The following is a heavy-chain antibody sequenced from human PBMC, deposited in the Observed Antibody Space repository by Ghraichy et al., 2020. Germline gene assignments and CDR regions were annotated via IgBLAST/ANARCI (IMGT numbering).Heavy chain of an antibody. CDR2: ISVYNGNR. CDR1: GYPFLNSG. D-gene: IGHD5-24*01. CDR3: AKEGWLIPQRAGEFQD. Sequence: ASVKVSCKASGYPFLNSGLSWVRQAPGQGLEWMGWISVYNGNRNYAQRFQGRITMTADTSTSTVYLELKNLRRDDTAVYYCAKEGWLIPQRAGEFQDWGQGTRVTVSS. V-gene: IGHV1-18*01. J-gene: IGHJ1*01.